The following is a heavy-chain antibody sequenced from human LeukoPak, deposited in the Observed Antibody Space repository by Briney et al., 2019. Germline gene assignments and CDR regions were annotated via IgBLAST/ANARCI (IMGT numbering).Heavy chain of an antibody. CDR2: IYSGSSGRST. V-gene: IGHV3-66*02. D-gene: IGHD3-22*01. CDR3: ASAPPHYFDGSGYYS. J-gene: IGHJ4*02. CDR1: GFSVSDNY. Sequence: GGSLRLSCAASGFSVSDNYMSWVRQAPGKGLEWVSVIYSGSSGRSTYYADSVTGRFTISRDNSRNRLFLEMNTLRVEDTAVYYCASAPPHYFDGSGYYSWGQGTLVTVSS.